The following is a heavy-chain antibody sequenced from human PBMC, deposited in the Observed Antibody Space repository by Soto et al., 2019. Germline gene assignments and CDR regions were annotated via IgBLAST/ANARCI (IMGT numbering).Heavy chain of an antibody. CDR2: IIPIFGTA. Sequence: SVKVSCKASGGTFSSYAISWVRQAPGQGLEWMGGIIPIFGTANYAQKFQGRVTITADESTSTAYMELSSLRSEDTAVYYCARGYCSSTSCYPFDYWGQGTLVTVSS. CDR3: ARGYCSSTSCYPFDY. D-gene: IGHD2-2*01. CDR1: GGTFSSYA. J-gene: IGHJ4*02. V-gene: IGHV1-69*13.